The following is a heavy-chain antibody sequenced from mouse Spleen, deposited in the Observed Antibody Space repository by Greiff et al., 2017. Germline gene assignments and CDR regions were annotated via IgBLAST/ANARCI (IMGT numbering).Heavy chain of an antibody. CDR2: INYDGSST. J-gene: IGHJ4*01. Sequence: DVKLVESEGGLVQPGSSMKLSCTASGFTFSDYYMAWVRQVPEKGLEWVANINYDGSSTYYLDSLKSRFIISRDNAKNILYLQMSSLKSEDTATYYCARGGLLYYYAMDYWGQGTSVTVSS. D-gene: IGHD2-3*01. CDR1: GFTFSDYY. CDR3: ARGGLLYYYAMDY. V-gene: IGHV5-16*01.